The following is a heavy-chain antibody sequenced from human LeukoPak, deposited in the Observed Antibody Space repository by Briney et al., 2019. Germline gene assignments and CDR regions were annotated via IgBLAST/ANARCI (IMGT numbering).Heavy chain of an antibody. CDR1: GFTFSSYA. Sequence: GSLRLSCAASGFTFSSYAMHWARQAPGKGLEWVAVISYDGSNKYYADSVKGRFTISRDNSKNTLYLQMNSLRAEDTAVYYCARLGAVDYWGQGTLVTVSS. J-gene: IGHJ4*02. CDR2: ISYDGSNK. CDR3: ARLGAVDY. V-gene: IGHV3-30-3*01. D-gene: IGHD6-19*01.